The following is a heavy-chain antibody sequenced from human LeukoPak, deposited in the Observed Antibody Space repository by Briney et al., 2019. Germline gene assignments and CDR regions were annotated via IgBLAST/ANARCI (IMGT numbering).Heavy chain of an antibody. CDR2: TRNKANGYTT. D-gene: IGHD3-16*01. V-gene: IGHV3-72*01. J-gene: IGHJ3*02. CDR3: ARGYGRDAFDI. CDR1: GFTISDHY. Sequence: GGSLRLSCAASGFTISDHYMDWVRQAPGKGLEWVGRTRNKANGYTTEYAASVKGRFTISRDDSKNSLYLQMNSLKTEDTAVYYCARGYGRDAFDIWGQGTMVTVSS.